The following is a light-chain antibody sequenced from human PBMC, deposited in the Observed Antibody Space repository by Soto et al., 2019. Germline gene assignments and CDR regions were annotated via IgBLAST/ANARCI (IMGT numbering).Light chain of an antibody. J-gene: IGLJ3*02. CDR3: CSYAGSSTRWV. Sequence: QSVLTQPASVSGSPGQSITISCTGTSSDVGSYNLVSWYQQHPGKAPKLMIYEGSKRPSGASNRFSGSKSGNTASLTISGLQAEDEADYYCCSYAGSSTRWVFGGGTKLTVL. V-gene: IGLV2-23*01. CDR1: SSDVGSYNL. CDR2: EGS.